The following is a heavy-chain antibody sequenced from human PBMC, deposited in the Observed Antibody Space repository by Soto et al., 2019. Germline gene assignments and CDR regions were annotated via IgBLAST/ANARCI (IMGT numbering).Heavy chain of an antibody. CDR1: VFTVSINY. CDR2: ISPGDTT. Sequence: PWGSLLFSGASSVFTVSINYMSWVRQAPGKGLEWVSVISPGDTTYYADSVKGRFTISRDTSKNTLYLQMNSLRAEDTAIYYCARDNVGIGIDQWGQGTMFTVSS. CDR3: ARDNVGIGIDQ. J-gene: IGHJ5*02. D-gene: IGHD1-20*01. V-gene: IGHV3-53*01.